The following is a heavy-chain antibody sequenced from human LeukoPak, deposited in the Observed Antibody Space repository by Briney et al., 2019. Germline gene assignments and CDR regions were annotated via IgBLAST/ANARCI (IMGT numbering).Heavy chain of an antibody. D-gene: IGHD6-19*01. CDR1: GSSMSSGYW. CDR2: IYYSGNS. Sequence: SETLSLTCSVSGSSMSSGYWWGWIRPPPGKGLEWIGYIYYSGNSNYNPSLKSRVTMSVDTSKNQFSLNLSSVTALDTAVYYCARIFLGYSSGWYFDYWGQGALVTVSS. CDR3: ARIFLGYSSGWYFDY. V-gene: IGHV4-28*06. J-gene: IGHJ4*02.